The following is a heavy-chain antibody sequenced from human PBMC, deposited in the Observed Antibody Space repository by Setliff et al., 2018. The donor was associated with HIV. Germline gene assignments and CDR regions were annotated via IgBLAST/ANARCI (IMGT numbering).Heavy chain of an antibody. CDR3: VRHVDSDTSGHPDWFDP. D-gene: IGHD3-22*01. V-gene: IGHV4-59*08. CDR1: GGSISSYY. Sequence: SETLSLTCTVSGGSISSYYWSWIRQPPGKGLEWIGYIYYSGSTNYNPSLRGRVTISVDTSKNQFSLNLNSVTAADTAVYYCVRHVDSDTSGHPDWFDPWGQGTLVTVSS. J-gene: IGHJ5*02. CDR2: IYYSGST.